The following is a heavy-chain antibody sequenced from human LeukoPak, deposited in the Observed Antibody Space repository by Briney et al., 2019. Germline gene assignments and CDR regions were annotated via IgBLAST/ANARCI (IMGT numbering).Heavy chain of an antibody. V-gene: IGHV3-9*01. Sequence: GGSLRLSCAASGFTFDDYAMHWVRQAPGKGLEWVSGISWNSGTIGYADSVKGRFTISRDNAKNSLYLQMNSLRAEDTAVYYCAKVLYGSNPGGSDYWGQGTLVTVSS. CDR3: AKVLYGSNPGGSDY. J-gene: IGHJ4*02. CDR2: ISWNSGTI. D-gene: IGHD4-23*01. CDR1: GFTFDDYA.